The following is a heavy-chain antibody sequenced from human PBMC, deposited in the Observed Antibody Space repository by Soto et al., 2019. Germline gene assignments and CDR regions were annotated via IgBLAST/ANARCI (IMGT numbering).Heavy chain of an antibody. D-gene: IGHD3-3*01. V-gene: IGHV1-69*06. CDR3: ARDYDFWSGYYGFGMDV. J-gene: IGHJ6*02. CDR2: IIPIFGTA. CDR1: GGTFSSYA. Sequence: GASVKVSFKASGGTFSSYAISWLRQAPGQGLEWMGGIIPIFGTANYAQKFQGRVTITADKSTSTAYMELSSLRSEDTAVYYCARDYDFWSGYYGFGMDVWGQGTTVTVSS.